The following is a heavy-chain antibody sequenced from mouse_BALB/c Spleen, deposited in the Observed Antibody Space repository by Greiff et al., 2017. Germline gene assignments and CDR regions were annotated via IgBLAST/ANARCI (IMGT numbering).Heavy chain of an antibody. Sequence: EVKLVESGPSLVKPSQTLSLTCSVTGDSITSGYWNWIRKFPGNKLEYMGYISYSGSTYYNPSLKSRISITRDTSKNQYYLQLNSVTTEDTATYYCARYNKYGNYVVYYAMDYWGQGTSVTVSS. CDR2: ISYSGST. J-gene: IGHJ4*01. CDR1: GDSITSGY. V-gene: IGHV3-8*02. D-gene: IGHD2-10*02. CDR3: ARYNKYGNYVVYYAMDY.